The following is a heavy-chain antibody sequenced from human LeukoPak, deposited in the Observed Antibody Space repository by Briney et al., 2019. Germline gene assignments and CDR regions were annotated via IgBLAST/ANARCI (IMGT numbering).Heavy chain of an antibody. CDR1: GGSISSSSYY. Sequence: PSETLSLTCTVSGGSISSSSYYWGWIRQPPGKGLEWIGSIYYSGSTYYNPSLKSRVTISVDTSKNQFSLKLSSVTAADTAVYYCARDSITIFGVVPERGRLDPWGQGTLVTVSS. V-gene: IGHV4-39*07. CDR2: IYYSGST. D-gene: IGHD3-3*01. J-gene: IGHJ5*02. CDR3: ARDSITIFGVVPERGRLDP.